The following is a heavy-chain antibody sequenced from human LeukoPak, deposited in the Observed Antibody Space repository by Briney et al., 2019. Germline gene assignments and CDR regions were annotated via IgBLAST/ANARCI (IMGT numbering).Heavy chain of an antibody. D-gene: IGHD6-13*01. CDR2: NFYSEST. V-gene: IGHV4-39*01. Sequence: NPSETLSLTCTVSGGSISSSSFFWDWIRQLQGRGVAWIGSNFYSESTYYNPSLRSRVTMSVDTSKNQFSLRLSSVTAADTAVYYGARQGYIRGQGFRNNWFDPWGQGSLVTVSS. CDR1: GGSISSSSFF. J-gene: IGHJ5*02. CDR3: ARQGYIRGQGFRNNWFDP.